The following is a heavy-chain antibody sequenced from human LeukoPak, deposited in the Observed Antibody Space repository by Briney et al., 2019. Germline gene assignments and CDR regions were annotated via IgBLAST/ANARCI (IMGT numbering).Heavy chain of an antibody. D-gene: IGHD2-2*01. CDR2: IHSSGST. J-gene: IGHJ5*02. Sequence: SETLSLTCTVFGGSVNGYYWSWIRQPPGKGLEWMAYIHSSGSTNYNPSLKSRVTISVDTSKNQFSLKLSSVTAADTAVYYCARKSDQLPTNWFDPWGQGTLVTVSS. V-gene: IGHV4-4*09. CDR3: ARKSDQLPTNWFDP. CDR1: GGSVNGYY.